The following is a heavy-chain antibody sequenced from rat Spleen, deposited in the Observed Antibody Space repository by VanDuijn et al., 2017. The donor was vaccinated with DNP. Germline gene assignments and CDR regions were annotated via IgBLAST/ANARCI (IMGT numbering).Heavy chain of an antibody. CDR2: ISYSGFT. CDR3: ARSVYYYSGYIPFDY. D-gene: IGHD1-2*01. J-gene: IGHJ2*01. CDR1: DYSITSNY. V-gene: IGHV3-1*01. Sequence: EVQLQESGPGLVKPSQSLSLTCSVTDYSITSNYWGWVRKFPGNKMEWMGYISYSGFTSYNPSLKSRISITRDTSKNQFFLQLNSVTTEDTATYYCARSVYYYSGYIPFDYWGQGVMVTVSS.